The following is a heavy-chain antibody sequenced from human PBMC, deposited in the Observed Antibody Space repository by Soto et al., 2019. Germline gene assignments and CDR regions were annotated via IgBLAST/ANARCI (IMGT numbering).Heavy chain of an antibody. CDR3: ARASTTVTTLDY. Sequence: PSETLSLTCAVSGGSLSSGGYSWSWIRQPPGKGLEWIGYIYHSGSTYYNPSLKSRVTISVDRSKNQFSLKLSSVTAADTAVYDCARASTTVTTLDYWGQGTLVTVSS. J-gene: IGHJ4*02. V-gene: IGHV4-30-2*01. CDR2: IYHSGST. D-gene: IGHD4-17*01. CDR1: GGSLSSGGYS.